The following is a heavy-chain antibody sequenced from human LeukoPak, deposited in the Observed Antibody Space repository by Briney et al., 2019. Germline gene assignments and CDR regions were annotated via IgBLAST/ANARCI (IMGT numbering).Heavy chain of an antibody. D-gene: IGHD3-9*01. CDR3: ARDAAGEGRLFITWFDP. CDR2: IYYSGST. V-gene: IGHV4-39*07. J-gene: IGHJ5*02. Sequence: WVRQPTGKELEWIGTIYYSGSTYYNPSLKSRVTISVDTSKNQFSLKLSSVTAADTAVYFCARDAAGEGRLFITWFDPWGQGTLVTVSS.